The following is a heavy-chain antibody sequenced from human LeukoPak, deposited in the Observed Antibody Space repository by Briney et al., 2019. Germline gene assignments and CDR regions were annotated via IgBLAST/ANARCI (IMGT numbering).Heavy chain of an antibody. V-gene: IGHV1-24*01. Sequence: ASVKVSCKVSGYTLTELSMHWVRQAPGKGLEWMGGFDPEDGETIYAQKFQGSVTMTEDTSTDTAYMELSSLRSEDTAVYYCATLLKVAIGFGFDYWGQGTLVTVSS. CDR1: GYTLTELS. D-gene: IGHD5-12*01. CDR2: FDPEDGET. CDR3: ATLLKVAIGFGFDY. J-gene: IGHJ4*02.